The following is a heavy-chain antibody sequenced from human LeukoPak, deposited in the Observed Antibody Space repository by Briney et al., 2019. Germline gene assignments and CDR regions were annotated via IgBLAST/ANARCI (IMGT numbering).Heavy chain of an antibody. CDR3: ARERQWFWDRAFDI. CDR1: GFTLSSYW. V-gene: IGHV3-7*01. J-gene: IGHJ3*02. CDR2: IKQDGSEK. D-gene: IGHD3-22*01. Sequence: GGSLRLSCAASGFTLSSYWMSWVRPAPGKGLEWVANIKQDGSEKYYGDSVKGRLTIYRDNANNSLYLQMNSLRAEDTAVYYCARERQWFWDRAFDIWGQGTMVTVSS.